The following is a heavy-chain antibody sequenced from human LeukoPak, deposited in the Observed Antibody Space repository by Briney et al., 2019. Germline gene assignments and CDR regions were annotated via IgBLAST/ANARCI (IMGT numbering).Heavy chain of an antibody. Sequence: SVKVSCKASGDTFTSFSISWVRQPPGQGVEWMGGIIPTFGTPNYAQKFQGRVTITTDESTTTSYMELSSIRSEDTAVYYYARAPVRGYTYGHPFDYWGQGTLVTVSS. D-gene: IGHD5-18*01. V-gene: IGHV1-69*05. CDR3: ARAPVRGYTYGHPFDY. J-gene: IGHJ4*02. CDR2: IIPTFGTP. CDR1: GDTFTSFS.